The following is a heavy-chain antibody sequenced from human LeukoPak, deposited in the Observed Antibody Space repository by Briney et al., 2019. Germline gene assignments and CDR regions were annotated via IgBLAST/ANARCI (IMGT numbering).Heavy chain of an antibody. CDR2: INHSGST. Sequence: KSSVTLSLTSAVSGYSISSGYYWGWIRQPPGKGLEWIGSINHSGSTYYNPSLKSRVTISVDTSKNQFSLKLSSVTAADTAVYYCARPLDDYVWGSYRFDAFDIWGQGTMVTVSS. D-gene: IGHD3-16*02. J-gene: IGHJ3*02. CDR1: GYSISSGYY. CDR3: ARPLDDYVWGSYRFDAFDI. V-gene: IGHV4-38-2*01.